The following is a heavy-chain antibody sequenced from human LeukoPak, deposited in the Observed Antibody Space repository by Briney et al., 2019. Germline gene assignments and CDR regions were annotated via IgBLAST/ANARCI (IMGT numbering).Heavy chain of an antibody. Sequence: ASVKVSCKTSGYTFNAYYIHWLRQAPGQGLEWMGWMNPNSGNTGYAQKFQGRVTITRNTSISTAYMELSSLRSEDTAVYYCARGSTLAVAFDYWGQGTLVTVSS. CDR3: ARGSTLAVAFDY. CDR1: GYTFNAYY. CDR2: MNPNSGNT. J-gene: IGHJ4*02. V-gene: IGHV1-8*03. D-gene: IGHD6-19*01.